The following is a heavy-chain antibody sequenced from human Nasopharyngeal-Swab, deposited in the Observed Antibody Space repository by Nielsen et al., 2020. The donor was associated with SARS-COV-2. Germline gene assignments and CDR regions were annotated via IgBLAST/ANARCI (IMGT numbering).Heavy chain of an antibody. CDR2: ISSSSSYI. J-gene: IGHJ5*02. CDR1: GFTFSSYS. CDR3: ARVRSYSSTRNWFDP. D-gene: IGHD6-13*01. Sequence: GESLKISCAASGFTFSSYSMNWVRQAPGKGLEWVSSISSSSSYIYYADSVKGRFTISRDNAKNSLYLQMNSLRAEDTAVYYCARVRSYSSTRNWFDPWGQGTLVTVSS. V-gene: IGHV3-21*01.